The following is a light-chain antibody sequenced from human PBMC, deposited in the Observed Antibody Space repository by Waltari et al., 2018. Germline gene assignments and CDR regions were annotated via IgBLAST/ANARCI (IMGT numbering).Light chain of an antibody. CDR3: EQYDGSVLT. CDR1: QAIGHNF. V-gene: IGKV3-20*01. CDR2: GAS. Sequence: IVLTQSPDTLSLSTGERATLSCRASQAIGHNFLVWYQQKPGQAPRLLIHGASRRATGVPDRFSGSGSGTDFALTISRLEVEDFAVYYCEQYDGSVLTFGGGTKLEIK. J-gene: IGKJ4*01.